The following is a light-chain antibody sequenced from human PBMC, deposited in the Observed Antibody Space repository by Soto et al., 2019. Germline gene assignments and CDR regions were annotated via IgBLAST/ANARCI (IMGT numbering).Light chain of an antibody. V-gene: IGKV3-20*01. CDR1: QSVTSNY. J-gene: IGKJ4*01. Sequence: EIVLTQSPGTLSLSPGERATLSCRASQSVTSNYLAWYQQKPGQAPRLLIFGASIRATGIPDRFSGSGSGTDFTLTISSLQPDDFATYYCQQYNSYLLTFGGGTKVEIK. CDR2: GAS. CDR3: QQYNSYLLT.